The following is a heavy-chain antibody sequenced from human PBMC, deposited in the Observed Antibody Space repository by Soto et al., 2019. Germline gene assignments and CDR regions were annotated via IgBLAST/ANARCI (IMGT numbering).Heavy chain of an antibody. CDR1: GGSLSSYY. Sequence: PSETLSLTCPVPGGSLSSYYWSWIRQPPGKGLEWIGYIYYSGSTNYNPSLKSRVTISVDTSKNQFSLKLSSVTAADTAVYYCARGSMVRGGPYFDYWGQGTLVTVYS. CDR3: ARGSMVRGGPYFDY. D-gene: IGHD3-10*01. CDR2: IYYSGST. J-gene: IGHJ4*02. V-gene: IGHV4-59*01.